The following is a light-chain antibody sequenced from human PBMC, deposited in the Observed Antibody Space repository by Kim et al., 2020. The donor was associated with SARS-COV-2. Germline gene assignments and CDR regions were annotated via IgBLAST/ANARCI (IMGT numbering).Light chain of an antibody. Sequence: SAAVGDRVTITCRASQTISYFLNWYQQKSGQAPKLLSYATSDLQGGVPSRFIGSSSGTNFTLTISSLQPEDFATYYCQQSYSTPYSFGQGTKLEI. CDR1: QTISYF. CDR3: QQSYSTPYS. CDR2: ATS. J-gene: IGKJ2*03. V-gene: IGKV1-39*01.